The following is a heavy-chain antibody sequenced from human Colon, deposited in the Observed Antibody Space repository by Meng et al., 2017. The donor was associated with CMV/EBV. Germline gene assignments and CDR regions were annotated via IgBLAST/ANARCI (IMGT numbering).Heavy chain of an antibody. J-gene: IGHJ4*02. CDR1: GVAFSDYY. D-gene: IGHD2-2*01. CDR3: AREYNVLLPALQSPFDQ. V-gene: IGHV3-11*01. Sequence: GGSLRLSCAASGVAFSDYYMSWIRQAPGKGLEWVAYISSASGSAKYYADSVKGRFTISRDNAKNSLYLQMNSLRVEDTAVYYCAREYNVLLPALQSPFDQWGQGTLVTVSS. CDR2: ISSASGSAK.